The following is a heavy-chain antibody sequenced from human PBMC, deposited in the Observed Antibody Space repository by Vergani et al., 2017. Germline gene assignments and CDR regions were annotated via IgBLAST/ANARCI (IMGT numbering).Heavy chain of an antibody. Sequence: QIQLQESGPGLVKPSETLSLTCSVSGYSISRGFYWAWIRQTPEKGLEWIGGMFHTGESSNSPSLQSRVAFSMDTSKNQFSHQLTSVTAADTAVYFCGVIMVRSPRHDNWFDSWGRGTLVTVSS. CDR2: MFHTGES. J-gene: IGHJ5*01. CDR3: GVIMVRSPRHDNWFDS. V-gene: IGHV4-38-2*02. CDR1: GYSISRGFY. D-gene: IGHD3-10*01.